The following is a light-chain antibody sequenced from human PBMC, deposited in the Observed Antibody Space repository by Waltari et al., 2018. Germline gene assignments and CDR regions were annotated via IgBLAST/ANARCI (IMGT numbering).Light chain of an antibody. CDR1: PSVFHSSYTRYY. Sequence: DIVMTQSPDSLAVSLGKRATINCSSSPSVFHSSYTRYYLGWYQKEPGQPPKLLIYWASTRESGVPDRFSGSGSGTDFTLTISSLEAEDVAVYYCQQYYSLPWTFGQGTKVEI. CDR2: WAS. CDR3: QQYYSLPWT. J-gene: IGKJ1*01. V-gene: IGKV4-1*01.